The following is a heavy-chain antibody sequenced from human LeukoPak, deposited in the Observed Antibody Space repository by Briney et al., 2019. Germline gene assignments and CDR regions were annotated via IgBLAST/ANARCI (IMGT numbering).Heavy chain of an antibody. CDR3: IRDLGLSHAYGAFDV. Sequence: GTSLRLSCAASGFPFSSYGMHWVRQVTGKSLEWVSGIGKDGSTYYPGSVKGRFTISRENAKNSLYLQMNSLRAEDTAVYYCIRDLGLSHAYGAFDVWGQGTMVTVSS. D-gene: IGHD3-16*01. V-gene: IGHV3-13*01. J-gene: IGHJ3*01. CDR1: GFPFSSYG. CDR2: IGKDGST.